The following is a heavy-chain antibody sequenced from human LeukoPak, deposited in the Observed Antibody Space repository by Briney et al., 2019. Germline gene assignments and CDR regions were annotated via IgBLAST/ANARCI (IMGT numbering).Heavy chain of an antibody. Sequence: SETLSLTCTVSGGSISSYFWSWIRQPPGKGLEWIGYVYYSGSTNYNPSLKSRVTISVDTSKKQFSLKLSSATAADTAVYYCARVLVVVVTATPSDYWGQGTLVTVSS. D-gene: IGHD2-21*02. CDR1: GGSISSYF. CDR3: ARVLVVVVTATPSDY. J-gene: IGHJ4*02. CDR2: VYYSGST. V-gene: IGHV4-59*01.